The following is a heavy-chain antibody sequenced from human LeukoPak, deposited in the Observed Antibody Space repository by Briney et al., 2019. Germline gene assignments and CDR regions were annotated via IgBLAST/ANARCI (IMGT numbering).Heavy chain of an antibody. J-gene: IGHJ4*02. CDR1: ESSFITYW. D-gene: IGHD3-22*01. Sequence: GESLNISCKGSESSFITYWIAWVRQMPGKGLEWMGIIYPGDSDTRYSPSFQGQVTISADKPISTAYLQWNSLKASAPALFYVARGDDSTGYPPFDYWGQGTLVTVSS. V-gene: IGHV5-51*04. CDR3: ARGDDSTGYPPFDY. CDR2: IYPGDSDT.